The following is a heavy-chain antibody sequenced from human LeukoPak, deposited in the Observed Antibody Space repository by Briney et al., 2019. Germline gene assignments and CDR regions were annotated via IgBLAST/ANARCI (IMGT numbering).Heavy chain of an antibody. V-gene: IGHV1-2*02. J-gene: IGHJ4*02. CDR1: GYTFTDRE. Sequence: GASVKVSCKASGYTFTDREIFWVRQAPGQGLEYMGWIHPNTGGTNYAQKFQGRVTMTRDTTINTAYLELSSLTSVDTAVYYCARNKDGLYYWGQGTPVTVSS. CDR3: ARNKDGLYY. CDR2: IHPNTGGT. D-gene: IGHD3-10*01.